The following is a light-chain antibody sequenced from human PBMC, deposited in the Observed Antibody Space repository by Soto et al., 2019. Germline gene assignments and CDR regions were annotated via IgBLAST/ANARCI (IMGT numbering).Light chain of an antibody. J-gene: IGKJ1*01. Sequence: EIVLTQSPGTRSLSPGDRATLSCRASQSVSTSFLAWYQQTPGQAPRLLIYGTSSRATGIPDRFSGSGSGTDFTLTISRLEPEDFAVYYCHQFDSSLTFGQGTTVEIK. CDR2: GTS. CDR1: QSVSTSF. CDR3: HQFDSSLT. V-gene: IGKV3-20*01.